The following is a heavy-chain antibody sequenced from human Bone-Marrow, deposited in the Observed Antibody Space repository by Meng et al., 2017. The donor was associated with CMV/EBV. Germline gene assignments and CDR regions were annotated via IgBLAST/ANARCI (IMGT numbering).Heavy chain of an antibody. CDR1: GYSFTRYY. J-gene: IGHJ4*02. CDR3: ARVEINHSSSWYGDIINYFDY. CDR2: ISAYNGNT. Sequence: ASVKVSCKASGYSFTRYYMHWVRQAPGQGLEWMGWISAYNGNTNYAQKLQGRVTMTTDTSTSTAYMELRSLRSDDTAVYYCARVEINHSSSWYGDIINYFDYWGQGTLVTVSS. D-gene: IGHD6-13*01. V-gene: IGHV1-18*04.